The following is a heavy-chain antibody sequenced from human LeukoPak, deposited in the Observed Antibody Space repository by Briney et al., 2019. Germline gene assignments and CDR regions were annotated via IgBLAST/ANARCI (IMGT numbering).Heavy chain of an antibody. V-gene: IGHV3-30*03. CDR2: ISYDGSNK. CDR3: SYDHFDY. CDR1: GFTFSSYG. J-gene: IGHJ4*02. D-gene: IGHD2-21*01. Sequence: GGSLRLSCAASGFTFSSYGMHWVRQAPGKGLEWVAVISYDGSNKYYADSVKGRFTISRDNSKNTLYLQMNSLRAEDTAVYYCSYDHFDYWSRGTLVTVSS.